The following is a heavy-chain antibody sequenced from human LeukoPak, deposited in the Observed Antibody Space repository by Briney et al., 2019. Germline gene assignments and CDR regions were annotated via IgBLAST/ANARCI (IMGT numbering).Heavy chain of an antibody. CDR1: GVTFSNYE. CDR3: VGSANLAD. CDR2: INGRGSTI. Sequence: GGSLRLSCAASGVTFSNYEMNWVRQAPGKGLEWISYINGRGSTINYADSVKGRFTISRDNAKNSLYLQMCSLRVEDTAVYYCVGSANLADWGQGTLVTVSS. J-gene: IGHJ4*02. V-gene: IGHV3-48*03. D-gene: IGHD4/OR15-4a*01.